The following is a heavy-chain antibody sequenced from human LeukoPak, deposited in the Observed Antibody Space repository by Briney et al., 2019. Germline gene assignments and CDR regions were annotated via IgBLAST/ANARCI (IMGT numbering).Heavy chain of an antibody. CDR3: ARGAYSRYFDY. CDR2: IYSGGNT. V-gene: IGHV3-53*01. CDR1: GFTVSSDY. D-gene: IGHD6-13*01. Sequence: GGSLRLSCAASGFTVSSDYMSWVRQAPGKGLEWVALIYSGGNTNYVDSVKGRFTISRDNSENMLYLQLNSLRAEDTAVYYCARGAYSRYFDYWGQGTLLTVSS. J-gene: IGHJ4*02.